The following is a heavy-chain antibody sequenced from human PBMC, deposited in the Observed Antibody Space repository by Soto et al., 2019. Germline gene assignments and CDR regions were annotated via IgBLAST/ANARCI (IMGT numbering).Heavy chain of an antibody. CDR3: VRDGTKTLRDWFDP. Sequence: PSSLLPVSCTVSYASISGLYWRCILKSAGKGLEWIGRIYATGTTDYNPSLKSRVMMSVDTSKKQFSLKLRSVTAADTAVYYCVRDGTKTLRDWFDPWGQGSSVTGSS. D-gene: IGHD1-1*01. J-gene: IGHJ5*02. CDR2: IYATGTT. CDR1: YASISGLY. V-gene: IGHV4-4*07.